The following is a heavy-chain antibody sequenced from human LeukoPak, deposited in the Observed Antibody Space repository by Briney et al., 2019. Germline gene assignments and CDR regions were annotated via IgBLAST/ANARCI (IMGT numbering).Heavy chain of an antibody. D-gene: IGHD3-22*01. Sequence: PGGSLRLSCAASGFTFSSYSMNWVRQAPGKGPEWVSSISSSSSYIYYADSVKGRFTISRDNAKNSLYLQMNSLRAEDTAVYYCARRHYYDSSGYYCVDYWGQGTLVTVSS. J-gene: IGHJ4*02. CDR3: ARRHYYDSSGYYCVDY. CDR2: ISSSSSYI. CDR1: GFTFSSYS. V-gene: IGHV3-21*01.